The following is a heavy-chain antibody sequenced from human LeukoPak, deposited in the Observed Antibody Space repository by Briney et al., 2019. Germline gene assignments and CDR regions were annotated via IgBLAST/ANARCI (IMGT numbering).Heavy chain of an antibody. V-gene: IGHV5-51*01. CDR3: AQTSDFWSGSLDY. D-gene: IGHD3-3*01. CDR1: GYSFISYW. Sequence: GESLKISCKGSGYSFISYWIGWVRQMPGKGLEWMGIIYPGDSDTRYSPSFQGQVTISADKSISTAYLQWSSLKASDTAMYYCAQTSDFWSGSLDYWGQGTLVTVSS. J-gene: IGHJ4*02. CDR2: IYPGDSDT.